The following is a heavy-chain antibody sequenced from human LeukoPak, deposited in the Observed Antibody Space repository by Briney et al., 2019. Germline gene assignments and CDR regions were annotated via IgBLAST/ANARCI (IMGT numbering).Heavy chain of an antibody. V-gene: IGHV3-33*08. J-gene: IGHJ4*02. D-gene: IGHD3-3*01. Sequence: PGGSLRLSCAASGFTFSSYALSWVRQAPGKGLEWVAVIWYDGSNKYYADSVKGRFTISRDNSKNTLYLQMNSLRVEDTAVYYCARGGPEWPLDYWGQGTLVTVST. CDR3: ARGGPEWPLDY. CDR1: GFTFSSYA. CDR2: IWYDGSNK.